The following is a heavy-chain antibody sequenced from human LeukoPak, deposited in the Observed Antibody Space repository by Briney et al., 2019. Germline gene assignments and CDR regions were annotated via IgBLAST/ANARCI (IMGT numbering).Heavy chain of an antibody. V-gene: IGHV5-51*01. CDR2: IYAGDSDT. D-gene: IGHD2-15*01. J-gene: IGHJ5*02. CDR3: ARRSCSGGSCSTGEFDT. Sequence: RGESLKISCKGSGYSFPNYWIGWVRQMPGKGLEWMGIIYAGDSDTRYSPSFQGQVTISADKSTSTAYLQWSSLKASDTAMHYCARRSCSGGSCSTGEFDTWGQGTLVTVSS. CDR1: GYSFPNYW.